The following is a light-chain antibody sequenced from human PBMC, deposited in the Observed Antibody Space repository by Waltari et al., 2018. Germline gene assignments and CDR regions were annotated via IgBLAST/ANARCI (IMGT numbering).Light chain of an antibody. CDR2: GYN. J-gene: IGLJ1*01. CDR3: QSYDSSLSASLYV. Sequence: LPGTAPETRTLGYNHRPSGVPDRFSGSESGTSASLAITGLRGEDEADYYCQSYDSSLSASLYVFGTGTKVTVL. V-gene: IGLV1-40*01.